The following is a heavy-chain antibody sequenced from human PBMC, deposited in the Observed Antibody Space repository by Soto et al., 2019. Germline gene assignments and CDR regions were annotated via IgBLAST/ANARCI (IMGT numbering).Heavy chain of an antibody. V-gene: IGHV1-18*01. Sequence: QVQLVQSGAEVKKHGASMKVSCKASGFTFTSYGISWVRQAPGQGLEWMGWVSAYNGNTHYAQKIQGRVTMNTDTSTTTAYMELRSLRSDDTAVYYCSRGGSSWQPRADYWGQGTLVTVSS. CDR2: VSAYNGNT. J-gene: IGHJ4*02. CDR3: SRGGSSWQPRADY. D-gene: IGHD6-13*01. CDR1: GFTFTSYG.